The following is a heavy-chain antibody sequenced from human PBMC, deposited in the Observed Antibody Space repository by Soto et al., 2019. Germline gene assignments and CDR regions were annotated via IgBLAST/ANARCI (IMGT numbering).Heavy chain of an antibody. D-gene: IGHD3-22*01. V-gene: IGHV1-69*08. Sequence: QVQLVQSGAEVKKPGSSVKVSCKTSGGILSSYSFSWVRQAPGQGLEWMGRIIPILGMTNYAQKFQGRVTIAADKSTSTAYMELSSLRSEDTAVYYCARDRSAMYYYDNRLDFQHWGQGTLVTVSS. CDR3: ARDRSAMYYYDNRLDFQH. J-gene: IGHJ1*01. CDR1: GGILSSYS. CDR2: IIPILGMT.